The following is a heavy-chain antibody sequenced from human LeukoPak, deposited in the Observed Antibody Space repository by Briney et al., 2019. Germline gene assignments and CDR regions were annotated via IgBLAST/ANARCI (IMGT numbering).Heavy chain of an antibody. D-gene: IGHD1-26*01. V-gene: IGHV3-74*01. CDR3: VAGMGNY. Sequence: PRGSLRLSCAASGFTFRSYWMHWVRQVPGKGPVWVSRIDSDGNIITYADSVKGRFTISRDNARNMVYLQMKSLRAEDTAVYYCVAGMGNYWGQGTLVPV. J-gene: IGHJ4*02. CDR1: GFTFRSYW. CDR2: IDSDGNII.